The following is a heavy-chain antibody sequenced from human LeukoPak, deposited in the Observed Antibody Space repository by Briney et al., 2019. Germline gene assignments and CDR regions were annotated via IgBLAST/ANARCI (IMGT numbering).Heavy chain of an antibody. CDR3: SKKSVAFGSGRHVPEGCSYI. CDR2: IYYSGRT. Sequence: SETLSLTCTVSGGSISSSSYFWGCLRQPPGKGLESFGTIYYSGRTYYNPSLKSRATISVNTSKKQFSLTMISVTAAATACYYWSKKSVAFGSGRHVPEGCSYIWGPGTMVTVSS. D-gene: IGHD3-10*01. J-gene: IGHJ3*02. CDR1: GGSISSSSYF. V-gene: IGHV4-39*01.